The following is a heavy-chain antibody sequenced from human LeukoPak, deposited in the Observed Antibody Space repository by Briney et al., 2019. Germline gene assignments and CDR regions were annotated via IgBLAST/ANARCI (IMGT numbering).Heavy chain of an antibody. J-gene: IGHJ4*02. Sequence: GGSLRLSCAASGFTFSSYWMSWVRQAPGKGLEWVANIKQDGSEKYYVDSVKGRFTISRDNAKNSLYLQMNSLRAEDTAVYYCAKDRFLYYYDSSGYPDYWGQGTPVTVSS. CDR2: IKQDGSEK. V-gene: IGHV3-7*01. CDR3: AKDRFLYYYDSSGYPDY. CDR1: GFTFSSYW. D-gene: IGHD3-22*01.